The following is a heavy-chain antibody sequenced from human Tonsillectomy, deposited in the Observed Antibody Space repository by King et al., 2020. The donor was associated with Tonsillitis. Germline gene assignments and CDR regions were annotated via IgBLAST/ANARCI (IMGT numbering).Heavy chain of an antibody. D-gene: IGHD5-18*01. J-gene: IGHJ6*02. CDR1: GYSISSGYY. Sequence: VQLQESGPGLVKPSETLSLTCAVSGYSISSGYYWGWIRQPPGKGLEWIGSIYHSGSTYYNPSLKSRVTISVDTSKNQFSLKLSSVTAADTAVYSCARDGVDTAVYYYGMDVWGQGTTVTVSS. V-gene: IGHV4-38-2*02. CDR2: IYHSGST. CDR3: ARDGVDTAVYYYGMDV.